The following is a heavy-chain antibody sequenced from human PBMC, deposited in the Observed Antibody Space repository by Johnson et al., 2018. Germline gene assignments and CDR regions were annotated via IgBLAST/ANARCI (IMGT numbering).Heavy chain of an antibody. D-gene: IGHD5-24*01. CDR2: ISSGDGTGI. CDR3: FAGNARSNDAFEM. J-gene: IGHJ3*02. V-gene: IGHV3-64*01. CDR1: GFTFSNYA. Sequence: EVQLVESGGGLVQPGGSLRLSCAASGFTFSNYAMHWVRQAPGKRLEYVSGISSGDGTGIFYASSVKGRFTISRDNSKNMLYLQMGSLRAEDTAGYYCFAGNARSNDAFEMWGQGTMVIVSS.